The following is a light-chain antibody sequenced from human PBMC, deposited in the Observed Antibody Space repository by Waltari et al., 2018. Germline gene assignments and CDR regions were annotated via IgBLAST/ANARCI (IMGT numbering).Light chain of an antibody. CDR1: QGILTY. CDR3: QQYNFYPVT. V-gene: IGKV1-16*01. CDR2: GAT. J-gene: IGKJ5*01. Sequence: DSQMTQSPSSLSASLGDRVTITCRASQGILTYLAWFQQKPGKAPKSLIYGATSLQSGVPSRFSGSGSGTDFALTIFDLQPEDFATYYCQQYNFYPVTFGQGTRLDIK.